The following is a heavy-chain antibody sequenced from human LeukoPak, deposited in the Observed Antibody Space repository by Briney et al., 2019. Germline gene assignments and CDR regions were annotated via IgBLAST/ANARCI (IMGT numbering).Heavy chain of an antibody. CDR2: IIPIFDTA. Sequence: SVKVSCKASGGTFSSYAISWVRQAPGQGLEWMGGIIPIFDTANYAQKFQGRVTITADESTSTAYMELSSLRSEDTAVYYCARDRPDDVLSRVATPLDVYYGMDVWGQGTTVTLSS. D-gene: IGHD5-12*01. V-gene: IGHV1-69*01. CDR3: ARDRPDDVLSRVATPLDVYYGMDV. J-gene: IGHJ6*02. CDR1: GGTFSSYA.